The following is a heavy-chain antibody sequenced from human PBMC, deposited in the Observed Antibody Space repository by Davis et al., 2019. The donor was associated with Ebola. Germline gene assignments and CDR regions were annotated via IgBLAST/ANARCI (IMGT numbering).Heavy chain of an antibody. V-gene: IGHV1-2*04. CDR2: VNPRYGGT. CDR3: ARGPNGMDV. CDR1: GYTFTSYD. Sequence: ASVTVSCKASGYTFTSYDLNWVRQATGQGLEWMGWVNPRYGGTKYAQKFQGWVTMTWDTSINTAYMELSRLTSADTAVYYCARGPNGMDVWGQGTTVTVSS. J-gene: IGHJ6*02.